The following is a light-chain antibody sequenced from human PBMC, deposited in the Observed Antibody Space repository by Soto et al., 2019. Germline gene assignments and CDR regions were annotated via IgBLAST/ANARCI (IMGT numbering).Light chain of an antibody. CDR2: KVS. V-gene: IGKV2-30*02. Sequence: DVVMTQSPLSLPVTLGQPSSISCSSNQSLVHSDGIAYFSWFQQRPGRSPRRLIYKVSNRDSGVPDRFSGSGSGANFTLNISRVGAEDVGVYYCMQGTHWPWTFGQGTKVDI. CDR1: QSLVHSDGIAY. J-gene: IGKJ1*01. CDR3: MQGTHWPWT.